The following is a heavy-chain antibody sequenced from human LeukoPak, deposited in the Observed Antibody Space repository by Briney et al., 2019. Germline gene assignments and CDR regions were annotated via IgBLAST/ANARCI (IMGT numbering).Heavy chain of an antibody. CDR3: AKLNSPSSPEIDY. CDR2: IHQGGSAK. D-gene: IGHD2/OR15-2a*01. Sequence: GGPLRLSCAASGFTCSNYWSSLVRPAPGKVLQCVATIHQGGSAKYYVDSVRGRFTISRDNANNSLKLQFNSPRVEDTAVYYCAKLNSPSSPEIDYWGRGTLVTVSS. CDR1: GFTCSNYW. J-gene: IGHJ4*02. V-gene: IGHV3-7*03.